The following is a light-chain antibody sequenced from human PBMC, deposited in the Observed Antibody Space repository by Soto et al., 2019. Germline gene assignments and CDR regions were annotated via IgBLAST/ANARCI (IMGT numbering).Light chain of an antibody. J-gene: IGKJ4*01. Sequence: DIGMTQSLSTLSASVGDRVTITCRASQTISSGLAWYQQKPGKAPNLLIYDASSWESGVPSRFSGSGSGTEFTLTISSLQPDDFATYYCQQYHSYPLTFGGGTKVEIK. CDR2: DAS. CDR1: QTISSG. CDR3: QQYHSYPLT. V-gene: IGKV1-5*01.